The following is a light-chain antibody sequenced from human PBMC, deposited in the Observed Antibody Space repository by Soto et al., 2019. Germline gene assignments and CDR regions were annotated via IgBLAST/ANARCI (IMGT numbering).Light chain of an antibody. J-gene: IGLJ1*01. Sequence: QSALTQPASGSGSPGQSITICCTGTSSDVGGYNYVSWYQQHPGKAPKLMIYDVSNRPSGVSDRFSGSKSGNTASLTISGLQAEDEAAYYCSSYTSSTLYVFATGTKVTAL. V-gene: IGLV2-14*01. CDR1: SSDVGGYNY. CDR2: DVS. CDR3: SSYTSSTLYV.